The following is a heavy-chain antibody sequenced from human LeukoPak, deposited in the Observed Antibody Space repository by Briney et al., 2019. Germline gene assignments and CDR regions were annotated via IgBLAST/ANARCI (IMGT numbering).Heavy chain of an antibody. CDR2: VSDTGST. V-gene: IGHV4-59*01. D-gene: IGHD4-11*01. Sequence: SKTLSLTCTVSGGSISSYYWSWIRQPPGKGLKWIGYVSDTGSTNYKSSLKSRVTISVDTSKNQFSLNLTSVTAADTAVYYCARTTTTFDDWGHGTLVIVSS. CDR3: ARTTTTFDD. J-gene: IGHJ4*01. CDR1: GGSISSYY.